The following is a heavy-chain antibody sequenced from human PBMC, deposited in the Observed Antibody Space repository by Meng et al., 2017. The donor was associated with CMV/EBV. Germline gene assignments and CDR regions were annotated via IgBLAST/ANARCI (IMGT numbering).Heavy chain of an antibody. J-gene: IGHJ3*02. Sequence: SVKVSGKASGFTFTSSAVQWVRQARGQRLEWIGWIVVGSGNTNYAQKFQERVTITRDMSTSTAYMELSSLRSEDTAVYYCAAAPYTASDAFDIWGQGTMVTVSS. CDR2: IVVGSGNT. V-gene: IGHV1-58*01. D-gene: IGHD5-18*01. CDR1: GFTFTSSA. CDR3: AAAPYTASDAFDI.